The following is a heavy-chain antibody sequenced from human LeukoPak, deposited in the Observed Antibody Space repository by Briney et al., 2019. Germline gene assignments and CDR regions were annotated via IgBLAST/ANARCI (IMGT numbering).Heavy chain of an antibody. J-gene: IGHJ4*02. CDR3: ARDGSGAFNS. CDR1: GYTFTSYG. Sequence: ASVKVPCKASGYTFTSYGISWVRQAPGQGLEWMGWSSTYNGNTNYAQKFQGRVTMTTDTSTSTAYMELRSLRSDDTAVYYCARDGSGAFNSWGQGTLVTVSS. V-gene: IGHV1-18*01. D-gene: IGHD1-1*01. CDR2: SSTYNGNT.